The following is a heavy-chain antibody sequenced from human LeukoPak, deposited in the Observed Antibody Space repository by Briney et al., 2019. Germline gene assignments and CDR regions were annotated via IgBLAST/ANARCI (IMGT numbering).Heavy chain of an antibody. CDR2: FDPEDGER. J-gene: IGHJ4*02. CDR3: ARVYETNGYLY. V-gene: IGHV1-24*01. Sequence: ASVKVSCNVSGGSLSDLAVHWVRQAPGKGLEWMGGFDPEDGERFFAQRFQGRLTMTEDTPTDTAYMELSSLRFEDTAVYYCARVYETNGYLYWGQGSLVTVSS. D-gene: IGHD3-22*01. CDR1: GGSLSDLA.